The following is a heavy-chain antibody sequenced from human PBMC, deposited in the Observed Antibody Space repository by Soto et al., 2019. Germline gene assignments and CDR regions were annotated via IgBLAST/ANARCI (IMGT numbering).Heavy chain of an antibody. V-gene: IGHV1-18*01. CDR1: GYTFTRSG. Sequence: QVQLVQSGAEVKKPGASVKVSCKASGYTFTRSGISWVRQAPGQGPEWMGWISSYNGDTNYAQTFQGRATMTTDTSTSTAYMELRSLRSDDTAVYYCAREGVAPYYYCGMDVWGQGTPVTVSS. D-gene: IGHD5-12*01. CDR2: ISSYNGDT. J-gene: IGHJ6*02. CDR3: AREGVAPYYYCGMDV.